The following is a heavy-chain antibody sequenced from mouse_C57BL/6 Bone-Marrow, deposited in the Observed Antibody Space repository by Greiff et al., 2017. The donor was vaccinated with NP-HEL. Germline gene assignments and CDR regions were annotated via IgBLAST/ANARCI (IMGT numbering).Heavy chain of an antibody. D-gene: IGHD1-1*01. CDR3: AREGIYYYGPFAY. J-gene: IGHJ3*01. CDR1: GYTFTSYW. V-gene: IGHV1-50*01. Sequence: LQQPGGGRGKTGSSVKLSCKASGYTFTSYWMQWVKQRPGQGLEWIGEIDPSDSYTNYNQKFKGKATLTVDTSSSTAYMQLSSLTSEDSAVYYCAREGIYYYGPFAYWGQGTLVTVSA. CDR2: IDPSDSYT.